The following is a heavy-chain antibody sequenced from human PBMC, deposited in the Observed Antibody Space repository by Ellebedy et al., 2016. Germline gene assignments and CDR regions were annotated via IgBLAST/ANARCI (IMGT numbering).Heavy chain of an antibody. D-gene: IGHD2-2*01. CDR3: ARVVTPTAVDY. J-gene: IGHJ4*02. V-gene: IGHV4-38-2*02. CDR1: GYSISSGYY. CDR2: IYHSGST. Sequence: SETLSLXCTVSGYSISSGYYWGWIRQPPGKGLEWIGSIYHSGSTYYNPSLKSRVTISVDTSKNQFSLKLSSVTAADTAVYYCARVVTPTAVDYWGQGTLVTVSS.